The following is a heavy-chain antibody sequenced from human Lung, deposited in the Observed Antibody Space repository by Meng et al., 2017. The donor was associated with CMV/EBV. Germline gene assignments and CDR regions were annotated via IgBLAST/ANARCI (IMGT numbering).Heavy chain of an antibody. J-gene: IGHJ5*02. CDR3: ARTSSSGLTPFDP. D-gene: IGHD6-19*01. CDR2: IYYSGST. Sequence: SXTXSLXCTVSGGSISSSSYYWGWIRQPPGKGLEWIGSIYYSGSTYYNPSLKSRVTISVDTSKNQFSLKLSSVTAADTAVYYCARTSSSGLTPFDPWGQGXLVTVSS. V-gene: IGHV4-39*01. CDR1: GGSISSSSYY.